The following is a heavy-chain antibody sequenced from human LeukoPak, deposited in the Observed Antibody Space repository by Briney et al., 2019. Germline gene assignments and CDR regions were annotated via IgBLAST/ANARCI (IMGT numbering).Heavy chain of an antibody. V-gene: IGHV5-51*01. CDR3: ARRGDEWFDP. CDR1: GYSFTTYW. Sequence: GESLKISCKASGYSFTTYWIGWVRQMPGKGLEWMGIIYPGDSESRYSPSFQGQVTMSVDKSISTAYLQWSSLKASDTATYYWARRGDEWFDPWGQGTLVTVSS. J-gene: IGHJ5*02. CDR2: IYPGDSES. D-gene: IGHD3-10*01.